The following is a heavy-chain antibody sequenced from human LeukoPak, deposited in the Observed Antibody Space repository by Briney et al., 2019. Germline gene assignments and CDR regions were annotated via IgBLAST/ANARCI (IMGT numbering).Heavy chain of an antibody. D-gene: IGHD4-17*01. J-gene: IGHJ4*02. Sequence: GASVKVSCKASGYIFTGYYMHWVRQAPGQGLEWMGRINPNSGGANYAQKFQGRVAMTRDMSISTAYMELSRLGSDDTAVYYCARGSDYGDSPGLNWGQGTQVTVSS. V-gene: IGHV1-2*06. CDR2: INPNSGGA. CDR3: ARGSDYGDSPGLN. CDR1: GYIFTGYY.